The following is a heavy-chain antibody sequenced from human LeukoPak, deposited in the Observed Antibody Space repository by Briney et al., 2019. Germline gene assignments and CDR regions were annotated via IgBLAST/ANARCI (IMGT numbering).Heavy chain of an antibody. CDR1: GFTFSNYA. Sequence: GGSLRLSCAASGFTFSNYAMSWVRQAPGKGLEWVSVISGSGDTTYYADSVKGRLTISRDNSKNTLSLQVNSLRAEDTAVYYCAKLSRTVATAGTIDYWGQGTLVTVSP. CDR3: AKLSRTVATAGTIDY. D-gene: IGHD6-13*01. CDR2: ISGSGDTT. J-gene: IGHJ4*02. V-gene: IGHV3-23*01.